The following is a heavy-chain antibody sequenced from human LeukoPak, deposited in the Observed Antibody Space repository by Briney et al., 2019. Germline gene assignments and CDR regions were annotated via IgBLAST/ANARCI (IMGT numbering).Heavy chain of an antibody. CDR3: ARDYYDSSGYYYYYMDV. D-gene: IGHD3-22*01. V-gene: IGHV3-74*01. J-gene: IGHJ6*03. CDR2: INSDGSST. CDR1: GFTFSSYW. Sequence: LRLSCAASGFTFSSYWMHWVRQAPGKGLVWVSRINSDGSSTIYADSVKGRFTISRDNAKNTLYLQMNSLRAEDTAVYYCARDYYDSSGYYYYYMDVWGKGTTVTVSS.